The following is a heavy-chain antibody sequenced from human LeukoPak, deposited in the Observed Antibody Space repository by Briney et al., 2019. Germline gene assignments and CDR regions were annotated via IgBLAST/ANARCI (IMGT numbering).Heavy chain of an antibody. CDR2: ISAYNGNT. CDR3: ARSPPPSNYYDSSGYSSLEWFDP. D-gene: IGHD3-22*01. CDR1: GYTFTSYG. J-gene: IGHJ5*02. Sequence: GASVKVFCKASGYTFTSYGISWVRQAPGQGLEWIGWISAYNGNTNYAQKLQGRVTMTTDTSTSTAYMELRSLRSDDTAVYYCARSPPPSNYYDSSGYSSLEWFDPWGQGTLVTVSS. V-gene: IGHV1-18*01.